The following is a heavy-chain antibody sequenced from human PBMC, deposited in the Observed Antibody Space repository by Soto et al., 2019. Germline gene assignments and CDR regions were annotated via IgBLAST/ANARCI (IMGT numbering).Heavy chain of an antibody. CDR3: VRDVNGDSSPF. CDR1: GFTFRSYS. D-gene: IGHD4-17*01. Sequence: EVQLVESGGGLVQSGGSLRLSCAASGFTFRSYSMYWVRQPPGKGLEWVSLITGSGSTVYYADPVKGRFTISRDNAETSLYLQMNSLRAEDTAVYYCVRDVNGDSSPFWGQGTLVTVAS. J-gene: IGHJ4*02. V-gene: IGHV3-48*01. CDR2: ITGSGSTV.